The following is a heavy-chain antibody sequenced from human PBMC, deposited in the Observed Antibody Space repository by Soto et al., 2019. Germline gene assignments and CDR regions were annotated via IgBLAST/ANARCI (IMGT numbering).Heavy chain of an antibody. V-gene: IGHV4-30-4*01. CDR1: GGSIDDINSY. J-gene: IGHJ4*02. CDR2: IHNTGNT. D-gene: IGHD3-16*02. CDR3: DRSTDGEGYPHFFAD. Sequence: QVQLQESGPGLVMPSQTLSLTCAVSGGSIDDINSYWTWIRQSPGRSPEWIGYIHNTGNTFYSPSRKRRLAISIDRSKIQFSLKLSAVTAADTAFYYCDRSTDGEGYPHFFADWGQGPMVTVSS.